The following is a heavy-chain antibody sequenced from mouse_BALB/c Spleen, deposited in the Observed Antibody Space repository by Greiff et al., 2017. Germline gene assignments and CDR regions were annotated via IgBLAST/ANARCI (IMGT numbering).Heavy chain of an antibody. V-gene: IGHV5-12-1*01. J-gene: IGHJ4*01. CDR1: GFAFSSYD. Sequence: EVKLVESGGGLVKPGGSLKLSCAASGFAFSSYDMSWVRQTPEKRLEWVAYISSGGGSTYYPDTVKGRFTISRDNAKNTLYLQMSSLKSEDTAMYYCARPTPTSGAMDYWGQGTSVTVSS. CDR2: ISSGGGST. CDR3: ARPTPTSGAMDY. D-gene: IGHD3-1*01.